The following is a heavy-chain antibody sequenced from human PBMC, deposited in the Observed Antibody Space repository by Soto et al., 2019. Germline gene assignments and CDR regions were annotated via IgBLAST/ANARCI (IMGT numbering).Heavy chain of an antibody. Sequence: QVQLQESGPGLVTPSQTLSLTCTVSGGSVSHGDYYWSWIRQPPQKGLEWIGHIFNIGSTYSNPSLKRRVTISVDTSQNQFSLTLSSVTAADTGVYYCGTGLSGDKGDYWGQGTLVTVSS. J-gene: IGHJ4*02. CDR2: IFNIGST. D-gene: IGHD7-27*01. CDR1: GGSVSHGDYY. CDR3: GTGLSGDKGDY. V-gene: IGHV4-30-4*01.